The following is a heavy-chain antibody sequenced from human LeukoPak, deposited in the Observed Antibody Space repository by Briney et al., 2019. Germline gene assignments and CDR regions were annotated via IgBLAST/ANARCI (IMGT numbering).Heavy chain of an antibody. J-gene: IGHJ5*02. D-gene: IGHD2-2*01. Sequence: KPSETLSLTCTVSGGSISSSSYYWSWIRQPAGKGLEWIGRIYTSGSTNYNPSLKSRVTMSVDPSKNQFSLNLRSVTAADTAVYYCARHERCSSINCIYNWFDPWGQGTLVIVSS. CDR1: GGSISSSSYY. CDR2: IYTSGST. CDR3: ARHERCSSINCIYNWFDP. V-gene: IGHV4-61*02.